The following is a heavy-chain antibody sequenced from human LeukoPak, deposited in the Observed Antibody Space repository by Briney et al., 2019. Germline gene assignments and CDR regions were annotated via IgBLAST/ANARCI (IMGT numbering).Heavy chain of an antibody. CDR1: GGSLSGYY. V-gene: IGHV4-34*01. D-gene: IGHD3-9*01. CDR2: INHSRST. J-gene: IGHJ3*02. CDR3: ARGALRNLDWLLHDAFDI. Sequence: SETLSLTCAVYGGSLSGYYWSWIRQPPGKGLEWIGEINHSRSTNYNPSLKSRVTISVDTSKNQFSLKLSSVTAADTAVYYCARGALRNLDWLLHDAFDIWGQGTMVTVSS.